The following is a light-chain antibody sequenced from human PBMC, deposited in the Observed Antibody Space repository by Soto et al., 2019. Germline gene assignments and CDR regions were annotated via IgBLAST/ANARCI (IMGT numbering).Light chain of an antibody. CDR3: QQYGTTPFT. Sequence: EIVLTQSPGTLSLSPGERATLSCRASQSISSNYLAWYQQKPGQAPRLLIYGASSRATGIPDGFSGSGSGTDFTLTISRLEPEDGVVYWCQQYGTTPFTFGPGTKVDIK. V-gene: IGKV3-20*01. J-gene: IGKJ3*01. CDR1: QSISSNY. CDR2: GAS.